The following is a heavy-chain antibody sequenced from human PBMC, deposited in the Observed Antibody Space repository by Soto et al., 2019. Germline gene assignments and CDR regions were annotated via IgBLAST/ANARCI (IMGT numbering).Heavy chain of an antibody. CDR3: AKANYYDSSGYYYGMDV. CDR2: ISGSGGST. J-gene: IGHJ6*02. Sequence: EVQLLESGGGLVQPGGSLRLSCAASGFTFSSYAMSWVRQAPGKGLEWVSAISGSGGSTYYADSVKGRFTISRDNSKNTLYLQMNSLRAEDTAVYYCAKANYYDSSGYYYGMDVWGQGTTVTVSS. CDR1: GFTFSSYA. V-gene: IGHV3-23*01. D-gene: IGHD3-22*01.